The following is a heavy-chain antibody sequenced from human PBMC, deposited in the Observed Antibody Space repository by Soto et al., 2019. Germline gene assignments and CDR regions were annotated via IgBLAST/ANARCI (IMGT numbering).Heavy chain of an antibody. Sequence: QLLQSGGGLVQPGGSLTLSCAASGFTFGTTDMSWVRQAPGEGLEWVSTIDGSSGITYYADSVKGRFTISRDNSRNTVYLQMNSLRVDDTALYYCVKNSGWFNTWGQGALVTVSS. CDR3: VKNSGWFNT. D-gene: IGHD3-10*01. J-gene: IGHJ5*02. CDR1: GFTFGTTD. CDR2: IDGSSGIT. V-gene: IGHV3-23*01.